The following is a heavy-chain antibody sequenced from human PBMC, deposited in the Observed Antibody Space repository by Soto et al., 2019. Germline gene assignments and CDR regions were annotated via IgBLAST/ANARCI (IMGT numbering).Heavy chain of an antibody. J-gene: IGHJ4*02. Sequence: QVQLKESGPGLVKPSQTLSLTCTVSGGSIDSSHFWSWLRQQPGKGLEWIGYIDYSSSTYYNPSLHSRVIISSDTSASQFSLRLSSVTAADTAVFFCASGWRDGYTGLYCFDQWGQCTLVTVSS. CDR1: GGSIDSSHF. CDR3: ASGWRDGYTGLYCFDQ. D-gene: IGHD5-12*01. CDR2: IDYSSST. V-gene: IGHV4-31*03.